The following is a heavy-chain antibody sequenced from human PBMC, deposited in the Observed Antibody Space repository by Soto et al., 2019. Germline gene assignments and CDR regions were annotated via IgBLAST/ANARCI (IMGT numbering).Heavy chain of an antibody. Sequence: QVQLVESGGGVVQPGRSLRLCCAGSGFIFKNYALNWVRQAPGKGLAWVASITRDGYNKYYADSVTGRFTISRDNSRDSLSLQMTALTIEDSSVCYCTTSSGGSSSVGMDYWGQGTRVTVSS. CDR3: TTSSGGSSSVGMDY. CDR1: GFIFKNYA. CDR2: ITRDGYNK. D-gene: IGHD6-6*01. J-gene: IGHJ4*02. V-gene: IGHV3-30*04.